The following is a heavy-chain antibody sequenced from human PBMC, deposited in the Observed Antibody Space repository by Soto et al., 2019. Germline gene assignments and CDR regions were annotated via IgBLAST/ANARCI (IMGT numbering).Heavy chain of an antibody. CDR1: GDSIGRFY. D-gene: IGHD1-26*01. CDR2: VYSTGGV. Sequence: QLQLHESGPGLVKPSETLSLTCNVSGDSIGRFYWSWIRQSAGKGLEWIGRVYSTGGVTYNPALKGRVTISLDRSNNHGYLEMNSVTAADTAVYFCARDLSGTGLDIWGRGTRVSVSS. J-gene: IGHJ6*02. V-gene: IGHV4-4*07. CDR3: ARDLSGTGLDI.